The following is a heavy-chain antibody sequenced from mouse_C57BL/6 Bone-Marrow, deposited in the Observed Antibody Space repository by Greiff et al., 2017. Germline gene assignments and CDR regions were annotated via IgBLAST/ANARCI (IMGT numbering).Heavy chain of an antibody. D-gene: IGHD1-1*02. CDR1: EYDFPSHD. CDR3: ARHDWSGLVY. CDR2: ITSAGGST. J-gene: IGHJ3*01. V-gene: IGHV5-2*01. Sequence: EVNVVESGGGLVQPGESLKLSCESNEYDFPSHDMSWVRKTPVKRLALVAAITSAGGSTYYPDTMERRFIISRDNTKKTLYLQMSSLRSEDTAWYYWARHDWSGLVYWGQGTLDTVSA.